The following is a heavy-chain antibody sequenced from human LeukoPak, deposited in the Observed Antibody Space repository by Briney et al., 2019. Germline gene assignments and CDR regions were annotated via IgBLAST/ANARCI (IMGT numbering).Heavy chain of an antibody. J-gene: IGHJ6*02. V-gene: IGHV1-69*13. CDR1: GGTFSSYA. Sequence: SVKVSCKASGGTFSSYAISWVLQAPGQGLEWMGGIIPIFGTANYAQKFQGRVMITADESTSTAYMELSSLRSEDTAVYYCARNSVMDYHYYGMDVWGQGTTVTVSS. CDR2: IIPIFGTA. D-gene: IGHD5/OR15-5a*01. CDR3: ARNSVMDYHYYGMDV.